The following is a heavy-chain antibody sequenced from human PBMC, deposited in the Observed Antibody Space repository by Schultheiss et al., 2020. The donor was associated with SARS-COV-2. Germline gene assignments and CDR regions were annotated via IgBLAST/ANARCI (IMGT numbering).Heavy chain of an antibody. CDR3: ARGPSEYYDGSGYYYVFDY. V-gene: IGHV4-61*01. Sequence: SETLSLTCTVSGGSVSSGSYSWNWIRQHPGKGLEWTGYIYYSGSTNYNPSLRSRVTISVDTSKNQFSLKLSSVTAADTAVYYCARGPSEYYDGSGYYYVFDYWGQGTLVTVSS. CDR2: IYYSGST. J-gene: IGHJ4*02. CDR1: GGSVSSGSYS. D-gene: IGHD3-22*01.